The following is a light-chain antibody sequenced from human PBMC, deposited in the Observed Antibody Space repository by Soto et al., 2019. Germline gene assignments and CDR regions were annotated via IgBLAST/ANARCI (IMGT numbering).Light chain of an antibody. CDR2: GAS. J-gene: IGKJ2*01. V-gene: IGKV3-20*01. Sequence: EIVLTQSPGTLSLSPGERATLSCRASQSVKSSYLAWYQQKPGQAPRLLIYGASSRATGIPDRFSGSGSGTYFTLTISRLAPEYFGVCDCQRYGSSVYTFGLGIKLEIK. CDR3: QRYGSSVYT. CDR1: QSVKSSY.